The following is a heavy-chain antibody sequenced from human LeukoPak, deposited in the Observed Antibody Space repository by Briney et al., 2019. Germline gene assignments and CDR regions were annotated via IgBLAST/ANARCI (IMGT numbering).Heavy chain of an antibody. CDR2: ISWNSGSI. V-gene: IGHV3-9*01. CDR1: GFTFDDYA. D-gene: IGHD6-19*01. Sequence: PWGSLRLSCAASGFTFDDYAMHWVRQAPGKGLEWVSGISWNSGSIGYADSVKGRFTISRDNAKNTLYLQMNSLRAEDTAVYYCARGSSSGWYYFDYWGQGTLVTVSS. J-gene: IGHJ4*02. CDR3: ARGSSSGWYYFDY.